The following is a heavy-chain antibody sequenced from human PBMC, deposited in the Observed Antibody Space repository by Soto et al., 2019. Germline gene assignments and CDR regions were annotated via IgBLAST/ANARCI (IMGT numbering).Heavy chain of an antibody. J-gene: IGHJ4*02. CDR1: GGTFSSYA. D-gene: IGHD3-22*01. CDR2: IIPIFGTA. CDR3: ARDGRGHYYDSSGLDY. Sequence: QVQLVQSGAEVKKPGSSVKVSCKASGGTFSSYAISWVPQAPGQGLEWMGGIIPIFGTANYAQKFQGRVTITADESTSTAYMELSSLRSEDTAVYYCARDGRGHYYDSSGLDYWGQGTLVTVSS. V-gene: IGHV1-69*01.